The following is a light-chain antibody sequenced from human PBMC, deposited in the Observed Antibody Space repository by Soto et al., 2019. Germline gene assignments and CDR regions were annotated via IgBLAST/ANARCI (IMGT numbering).Light chain of an antibody. Sequence: QSALTQPASVSGSPGQPITISCTGTSSDVGANNYVSWYQQHPGKAPKLIIYDVTARPSGVPDRFSASKSGTTASLTISGLQGEDEADYYCCSYAGSHTFFGGGTQLTVL. V-gene: IGLV2-11*01. CDR2: DVT. CDR1: SSDVGANNY. J-gene: IGLJ7*01. CDR3: CSYAGSHTF.